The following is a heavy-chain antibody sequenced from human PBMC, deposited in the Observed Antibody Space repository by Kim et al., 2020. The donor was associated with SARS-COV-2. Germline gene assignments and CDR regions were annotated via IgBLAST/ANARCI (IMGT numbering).Heavy chain of an antibody. CDR3: ARAPLQWIQLWLHYYYYMDV. V-gene: IGHV1-2*06. J-gene: IGHJ6*03. D-gene: IGHD5-18*01. CDR1: GYTFTGYY. CDR2: INPNSGGT. Sequence: ASVKVSCKASGYTFTGYYMHWVRQAPGQGLEWMGRINPNSGGTNYAQKFQGRVTMTRDTSISTAYMELSRLRSDDTAVYYCARAPLQWIQLWLHYYYYMDVWGKGTTVTVSS.